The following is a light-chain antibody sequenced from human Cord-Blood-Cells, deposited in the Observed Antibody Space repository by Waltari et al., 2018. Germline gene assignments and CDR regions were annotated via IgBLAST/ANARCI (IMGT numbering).Light chain of an antibody. J-gene: IGLJ2*01. CDR1: SSDVGGYNY. V-gene: IGLV2-8*01. Sequence: QSALTQPPSASGSPGQSVTISCTGPSSDVGGYNYVSWYQQPPGKAPKLMIYEVSKRPSGVPDRFSGSKSGNTASLTVSGLQAEDEADYYCSSYAGSNNLVFGGGTKLTVL. CDR2: EVS. CDR3: SSYAGSNNLV.